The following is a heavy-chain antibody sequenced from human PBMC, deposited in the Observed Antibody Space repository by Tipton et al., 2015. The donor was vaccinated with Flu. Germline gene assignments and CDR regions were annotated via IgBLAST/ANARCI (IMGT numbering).Heavy chain of an antibody. CDR3: ARYNRGDTSMDYYYYYAMDG. CDR1: GFTFGSYG. V-gene: IGHV3-20*04. D-gene: IGHD5-18*01. CDR2: INWHGNSA. Sequence: SLRLSCAASGFTFGSYGMHWVRQAPGKGLEWVAGINWHGNSADYADSVKGRFTISRDNARNSLYLEMKSLRTEDTALYYCARYNRGDTSMDYYYYYAMDGWGQGTTVAVSS. J-gene: IGHJ6*02.